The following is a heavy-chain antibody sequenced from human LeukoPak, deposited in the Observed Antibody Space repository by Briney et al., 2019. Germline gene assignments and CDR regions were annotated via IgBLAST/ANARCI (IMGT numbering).Heavy chain of an antibody. J-gene: IGHJ4*02. CDR1: GGSISSGSHY. CDR3: ARLSIVLRAFDY. V-gene: IGHV4-39*01. Sequence: NPSETLSLTCTVSGGSISSGSHYWDWLRQSPGEGLEWIGSIYYIGSTDYNPSLKGRVAISVDTSKNQFSLHLSSATASDTAIYYCARLSIVLRAFDYWGQGTLVTVSS. D-gene: IGHD2/OR15-2a*01. CDR2: IYYIGST.